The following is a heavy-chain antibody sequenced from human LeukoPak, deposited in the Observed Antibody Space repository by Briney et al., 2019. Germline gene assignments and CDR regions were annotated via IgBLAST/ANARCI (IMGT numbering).Heavy chain of an antibody. V-gene: IGHV1-2*02. CDR1: GYTYTSYY. Sequence: GASVKVSCKASGYTYTSYYMHWVRQAPGQGLEWMGWINSKSGGTNYAQKFQGRVTMTRDTSITTAYMELSRLRSGDTAVYYCARFAVHRRLAVAGQFGLDYWGQGTLVTVSS. J-gene: IGHJ4*02. CDR3: ARFAVHRRLAVAGQFGLDY. D-gene: IGHD6-19*01. CDR2: INSKSGGT.